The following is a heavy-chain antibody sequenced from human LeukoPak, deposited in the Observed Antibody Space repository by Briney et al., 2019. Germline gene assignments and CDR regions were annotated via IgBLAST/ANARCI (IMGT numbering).Heavy chain of an antibody. CDR1: GFTFRSYV. J-gene: IGHJ5*02. V-gene: IGHV3-23*01. CDR3: AKGRSSSSEGWFDP. Sequence: GGSLRHSCAASGFTFRSYVTSWVRLAPGKGLEWVSGLNTDGAWIYYADSVKGRFTISRDNSENTLYLQMNSLRAEDTAVYYCAKGRSSSSEGWFDPWGQGTLVTVSS. D-gene: IGHD6-13*01. CDR2: LNTDGAWI.